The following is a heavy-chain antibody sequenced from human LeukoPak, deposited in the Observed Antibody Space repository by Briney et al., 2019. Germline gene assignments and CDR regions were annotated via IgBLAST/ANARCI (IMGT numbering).Heavy chain of an antibody. J-gene: IGHJ4*02. V-gene: IGHV1-2*02. CDR1: EFTFTGYY. CDR2: INPNSGGT. Sequence: ASVKVSCKASEFTFTGYYMHWVRQAPGQGLEWRGWINPNSGGTNYAQKFQGRVTMTRDTSITTAYMELTSLRSDDTAVYYCARDLFYSVSGTYYNVGRVFNYWGQGTLVTVSS. D-gene: IGHD3-10*01. CDR3: ARDLFYSVSGTYYNVGRVFNY.